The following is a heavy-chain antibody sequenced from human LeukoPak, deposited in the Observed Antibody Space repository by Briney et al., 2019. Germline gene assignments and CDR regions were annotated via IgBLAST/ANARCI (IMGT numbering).Heavy chain of an antibody. D-gene: IGHD1-14*01. CDR3: ARASGTVLFDY. V-gene: IGHV1-2*02. CDR1: GYSFIGYH. J-gene: IGHJ4*02. Sequence: ASVKVSCKASGYSFIGYHMHWVRQAPGQGLEWMGWTNPNTGGTKYAQKFQGRVTMTRDTSISTAYMELSSLRSDDTAVYYCARASGTVLFDYWGQGTLVTVSS. CDR2: TNPNTGGT.